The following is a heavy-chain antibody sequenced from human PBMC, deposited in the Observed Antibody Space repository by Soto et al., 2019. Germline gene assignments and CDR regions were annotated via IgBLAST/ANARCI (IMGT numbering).Heavy chain of an antibody. CDR1: GYTFTSYG. CDR2: ISAYNGNT. V-gene: IGHV1-18*01. Sequence: ASVKVSCKASGYTFTSYGISWVRQAPGQGLEWMGWISAYNGNTNYAQKLQGRVTMTTDTSTSTAYMELRSLRSDDTAVYYCAFNDGIAVAGAREYYYYMDVWGKGTTVTVSS. J-gene: IGHJ6*03. CDR3: AFNDGIAVAGAREYYYYMDV. D-gene: IGHD6-19*01.